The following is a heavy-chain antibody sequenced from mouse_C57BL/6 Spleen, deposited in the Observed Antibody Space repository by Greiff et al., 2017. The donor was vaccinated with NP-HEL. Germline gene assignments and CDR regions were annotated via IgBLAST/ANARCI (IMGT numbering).Heavy chain of an antibody. CDR1: GYAFSSYW. D-gene: IGHD1-1*01. J-gene: IGHJ2*01. CDR2: IYPGDGDT. V-gene: IGHV1-80*01. CDR3: ARAGSSSYYFDY. Sequence: VKLMESGAELVKPGASVKISCKASGYAFSSYWMNWVKQRPGKGLEWIGQIYPGDGDTNYNGKFKGKATLTADKSSSTAYMQLSSLTSEDSAVYFCARAGSSSYYFDYWGQGTTLTVSS.